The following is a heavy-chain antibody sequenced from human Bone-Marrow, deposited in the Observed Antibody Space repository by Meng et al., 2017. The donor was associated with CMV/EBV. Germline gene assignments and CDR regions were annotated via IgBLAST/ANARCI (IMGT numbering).Heavy chain of an antibody. CDR2: IIPIFGTA. Sequence: SVKVSCKASGYTFTGYYIHWVRQAPGQGLEWMRGIIPIFGTANYAQKFQGRVTITTDESTSTAYMELSSLRSEDTAVYYCARDQFGVVTTTYYYYGMDVWGQGTTVTVSS. D-gene: IGHD3-3*01. J-gene: IGHJ6*02. V-gene: IGHV1-69*05. CDR1: GYTFTGYY. CDR3: ARDQFGVVTTTYYYYGMDV.